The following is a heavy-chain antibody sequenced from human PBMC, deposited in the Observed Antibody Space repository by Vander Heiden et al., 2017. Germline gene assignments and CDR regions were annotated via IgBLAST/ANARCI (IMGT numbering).Heavy chain of an antibody. CDR2: IKIKTDGGTT. Sequence: EVQLVESGGGLVKPGGSLRRPCAASGFTFSNAWVSWVRQAPGKGLEWVGRIKIKTDGGTTDYASPVKGRFTISRDDSKNPLYLQMNSLKTEDTAVYYCTTPIRSTFGPVTRDYWGQGTLVTVSS. CDR3: TTPIRSTFGPVTRDY. D-gene: IGHD3-16*01. J-gene: IGHJ4*02. CDR1: GFTFSNAW. V-gene: IGHV3-15*01.